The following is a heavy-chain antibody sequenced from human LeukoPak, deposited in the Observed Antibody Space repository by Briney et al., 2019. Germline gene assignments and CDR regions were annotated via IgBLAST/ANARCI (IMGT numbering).Heavy chain of an antibody. Sequence: PSETLSLTCTVSGYSISSGYYWSWIRPPAGKGLEWIGRIHTSGSTNYNSSLKTRVAMSLDTSKNQSSLNLTSVTAADTAVYYCARETRESRYFDLWGRGTPVTVSS. CDR1: GYSISSGYY. J-gene: IGHJ2*01. CDR3: ARETRESRYFDL. V-gene: IGHV4-4*07. CDR2: IHTSGST. D-gene: IGHD4-23*01.